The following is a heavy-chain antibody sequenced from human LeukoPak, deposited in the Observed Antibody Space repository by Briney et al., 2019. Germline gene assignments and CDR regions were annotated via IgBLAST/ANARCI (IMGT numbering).Heavy chain of an antibody. CDR1: GFTFSSYG. D-gene: IGHD3-9*01. J-gene: IGHJ4*02. V-gene: IGHV3-33*01. CDR3: ARSTSSEYDIYHFDY. CDR2: VWYDGINK. Sequence: GGSLRLSCSAFGFTFSSYGMHWVRQAPGKGLEWVAVVWYDGINKYYADSVKGRFTISRDNSKNTLYLQMSSLRAEDTVVYYCARSTSSEYDIYHFDYWGQGTLVTVSS.